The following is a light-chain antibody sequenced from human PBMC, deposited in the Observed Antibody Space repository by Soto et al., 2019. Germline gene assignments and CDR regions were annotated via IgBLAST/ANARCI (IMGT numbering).Light chain of an antibody. CDR1: SSDVGGYNY. J-gene: IGLJ3*02. Sequence: QSVLTQPASVSGSPGQSITISCTGTSSDVGGYNYVSWYQQHPGKAPKLMINEVSNRPSGVSNRFSGSKSGNTASLTISGLQAEDEADYYCSSYTSSSTVVFGGGTKLTVL. CDR3: SSYTSSSTVV. CDR2: EVS. V-gene: IGLV2-14*01.